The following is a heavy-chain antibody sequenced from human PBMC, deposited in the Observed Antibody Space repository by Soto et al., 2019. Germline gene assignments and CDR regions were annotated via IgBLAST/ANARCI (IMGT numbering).Heavy chain of an antibody. D-gene: IGHD4-17*01. CDR1: GGSVSSGSYY. Sequence: SETLSLTCTVSGGSVSSGSYYWSWIRQPPGKGLEWIGYIYYSGSTNYNPSLKSRVTISVDTSKNQFSLKLSSVTAADTAVYYCARGSLKRGDFDYWGQGTLVTVSS. CDR3: ARGSLKRGDFDY. J-gene: IGHJ4*02. CDR2: IYYSGST. V-gene: IGHV4-61*01.